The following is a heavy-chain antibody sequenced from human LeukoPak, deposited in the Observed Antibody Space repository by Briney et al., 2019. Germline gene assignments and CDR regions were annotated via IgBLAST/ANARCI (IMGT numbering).Heavy chain of an antibody. J-gene: IGHJ4*02. Sequence: GGSLRLSCAAYGFTFSSYAMNWVRQAPGKGLEWVSYISSSGSSIYYADSVKGRFTMSRDNAKNSLYLQMNSLSAEDTAVYYCARRTTSFHDYWGQGTLVTVSS. CDR1: GFTFSSYA. V-gene: IGHV3-21*01. D-gene: IGHD1-1*01. CDR3: ARRTTSFHDY. CDR2: ISSSGSSI.